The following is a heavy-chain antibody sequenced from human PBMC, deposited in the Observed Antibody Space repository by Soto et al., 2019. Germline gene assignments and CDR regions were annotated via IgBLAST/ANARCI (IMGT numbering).Heavy chain of an antibody. CDR2: IYYSGST. V-gene: IGHV4-59*01. Sequence: SETLSLTCIVSGGSISSYYWSWIRQPPGKGLEWIGYIYYSGSTNYNPSLKSRVTISVDTSKNQFSLKLSSVTAADTAVYYCARVGRYCSGGSCYRSIDAFDIWGQGTMLTVSS. D-gene: IGHD2-15*01. CDR1: GGSISSYY. CDR3: ARVGRYCSGGSCYRSIDAFDI. J-gene: IGHJ3*02.